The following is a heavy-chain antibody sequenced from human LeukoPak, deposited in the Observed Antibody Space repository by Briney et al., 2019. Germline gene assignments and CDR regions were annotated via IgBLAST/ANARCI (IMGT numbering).Heavy chain of an antibody. J-gene: IGHJ4*02. CDR2: ISNSGTT. CDR3: ARDGGYGDLH. V-gene: IGHV4-59*01. Sequence: SETLSLTCTVSGGSINDYYWTWIRRAPGKGLEWIGYISNSGTTYYNPSLKSRVTISVDTSKNQFSLTLSSVTAADTAVYYCARDGGYGDLHWGQGTLVTVSS. D-gene: IGHD4-17*01. CDR1: GGSINDYY.